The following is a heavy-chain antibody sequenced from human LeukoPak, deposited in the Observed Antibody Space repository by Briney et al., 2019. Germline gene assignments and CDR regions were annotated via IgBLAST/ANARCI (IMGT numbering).Heavy chain of an antibody. D-gene: IGHD3-10*01. V-gene: IGHV3-21*01. CDR1: GLTFSSYS. J-gene: IGHJ4*02. CDR2: ISSSSSYI. CDR3: ARAQGGSGSPYYFDY. Sequence: GGSLRLSCAASGLTFSSYSMNWVRQAPGKGLEWVSSISSSSSYIYYADSVKGRFTISRDNAKNSLYLQMNSLRAEDTAVYYCARAQGGSGSPYYFDYWGQGTLVTVSS.